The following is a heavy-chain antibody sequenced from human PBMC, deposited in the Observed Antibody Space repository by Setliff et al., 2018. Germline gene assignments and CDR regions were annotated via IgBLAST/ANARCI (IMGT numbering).Heavy chain of an antibody. CDR1: GFTFSSYW. V-gene: IGHV3-23*01. Sequence: GGSLRLSCAASGFTFSSYWMHWVRQAPGKGLVWVSAISSTITSTYYADSVKGRFTISRDNSKNTLYLQMNSLRAEDTAVYYCAKHGAYNDFLTGYNFYYDMDVWGQGTTVTVSS. J-gene: IGHJ6*02. D-gene: IGHD3-9*01. CDR3: AKHGAYNDFLTGYNFYYDMDV. CDR2: ISSTITST.